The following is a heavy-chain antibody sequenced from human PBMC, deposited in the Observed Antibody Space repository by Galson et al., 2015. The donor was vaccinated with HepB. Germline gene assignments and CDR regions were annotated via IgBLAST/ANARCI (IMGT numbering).Heavy chain of an antibody. V-gene: IGHV3-7*03. D-gene: IGHD3-22*01. CDR1: GFTFSSHW. J-gene: IGHJ4*02. CDR3: ARGPVGPMIYFDN. CDR2: INHAGGEK. Sequence: SLRLSCAASGFTFSSHWMSWVRQAPGKGLEWVARINHAGGEKYYVDSVRGRFTISRDNAKNSLYLQMSSLRAEDTAVYFCARGPVGPMIYFDNWGQGTLVTVSS.